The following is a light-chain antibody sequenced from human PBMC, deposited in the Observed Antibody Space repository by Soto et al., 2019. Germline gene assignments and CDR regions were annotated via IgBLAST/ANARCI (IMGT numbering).Light chain of an antibody. CDR1: HNISSW. CDR2: KAS. V-gene: IGKV1-5*03. J-gene: IGKJ1*01. Sequence: DIQMTQSPSTLSTSVGDRVTITCRASHNISSWLSWYQQKPGKAPNLLIYKASSLDSGVPSRFSGSGSGTEFTLTISSLQPDDFATYYCQHYNSYSEAFGQGTKV. CDR3: QHYNSYSEA.